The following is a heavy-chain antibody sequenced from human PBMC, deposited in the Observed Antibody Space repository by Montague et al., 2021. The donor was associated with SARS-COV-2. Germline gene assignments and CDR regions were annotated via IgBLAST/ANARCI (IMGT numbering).Heavy chain of an antibody. V-gene: IGHV4-39*07. D-gene: IGHD4-17*01. CDR2: VYYTGSN. CDR1: GGSINSTTYY. J-gene: IGHJ6*02. CDR3: ARDRTADDYDDYESAGYSYYYGMDV. Sequence: SETLSLTCTVSGGSINSTTYYWAWIRQPPGKGLGWIGSVYYTGSNCYNPSLQSRGTMSVDTSKKQFSLKLSSVTAADTAVYYCARDRTADDYDDYESAGYSYYYGMDVWGQGTTVTVSS.